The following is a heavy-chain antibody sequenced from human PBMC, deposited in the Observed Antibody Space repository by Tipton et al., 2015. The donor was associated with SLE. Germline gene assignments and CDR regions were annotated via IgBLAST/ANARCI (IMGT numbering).Heavy chain of an antibody. J-gene: IGHJ6*03. V-gene: IGHV4-59*01. Sequence: TLSLTCTVSGGSISSYYWSWIRQPPGKGLEWIGDIYYSGSTNYNPSLKSRVTISVETSKNQFSLKLSSVTAADTAVYYCAREGCSSTSCPYYMDVWGKGTTVTVSS. D-gene: IGHD2-2*01. CDR2: IYYSGST. CDR1: GGSISSYY. CDR3: AREGCSSTSCPYYMDV.